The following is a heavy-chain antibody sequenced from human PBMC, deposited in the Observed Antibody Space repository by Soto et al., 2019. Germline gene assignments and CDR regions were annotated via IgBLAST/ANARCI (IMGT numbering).Heavy chain of an antibody. CDR1: GGSITGGFSY. Sequence: PSETLSLTCIVAGGSITGGFSYWTWVRQHPGKGLEWVGHIYYSGTAYYNPSLKSRVDISVDPSQNRFSLKLSSVTAADTAMYFCARSLPGGTIFYMDIWGEGTTVTVSS. CDR3: ARSLPGGTIFYMDI. V-gene: IGHV4-31*03. D-gene: IGHD1-26*01. CDR2: IYYSGTA. J-gene: IGHJ6*03.